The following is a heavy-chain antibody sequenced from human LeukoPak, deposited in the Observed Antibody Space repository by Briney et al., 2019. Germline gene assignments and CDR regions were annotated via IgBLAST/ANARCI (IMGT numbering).Heavy chain of an antibody. CDR3: ASTIGSAGTQY. CDR1: GFTFSSYA. J-gene: IGHJ4*02. V-gene: IGHV3-74*01. CDR2: INGDGSTI. D-gene: IGHD6-13*01. Sequence: GGSLRLSCAAPGFTFSSYAMSWVRQAPGKGLVWVSLINGDGSTISYADSVKGRFTISRDNAKNRLYLQMNSLGAEDTAVYYCASTIGSAGTQYWGQGTLVTVSS.